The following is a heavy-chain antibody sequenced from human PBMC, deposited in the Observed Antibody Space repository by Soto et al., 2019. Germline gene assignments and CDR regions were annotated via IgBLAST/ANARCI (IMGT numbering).Heavy chain of an antibody. D-gene: IGHD4-17*01. J-gene: IGHJ6*02. CDR1: GFTFSSYG. CDR3: AKDRALYGDYVFLYYYGMDV. Sequence: GGSLRLSCAASGFTFSSYGMHWVRQAPGKGLEWVAVISYDGSNKYYADSVKGRFTISRDNSKNTLYLQMNSLRAEDTAVYYCAKDRALYGDYVFLYYYGMDVWGQGTTVTVSS. V-gene: IGHV3-30*18. CDR2: ISYDGSNK.